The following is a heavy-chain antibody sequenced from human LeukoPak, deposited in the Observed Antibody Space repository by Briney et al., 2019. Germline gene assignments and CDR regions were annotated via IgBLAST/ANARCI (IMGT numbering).Heavy chain of an antibody. J-gene: IGHJ4*02. CDR3: ARDVAMGYDY. D-gene: IGHD5-18*01. CDR1: GGSISSYY. Sequence: PSETLSLTCTVSGGSISSYYWSWIRQPPGKGLEWIGYIYYSGSTNYNPSLKSRVTISVDTSKNQFSLKLSSVTAADTAVYYCARDVAMGYDYWGQGTLVTVSS. V-gene: IGHV4-59*01. CDR2: IYYSGST.